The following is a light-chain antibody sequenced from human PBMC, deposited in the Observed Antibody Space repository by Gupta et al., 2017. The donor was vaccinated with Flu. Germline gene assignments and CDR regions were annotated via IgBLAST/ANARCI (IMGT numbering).Light chain of an antibody. V-gene: IGKV1-39*01. CDR3: QHRHNTPRT. Sequence: DSQMTQSPSSLSASVGDRVTITCRAIQTISVYLNWYQQKPGRASQLLISPASTVKSGVPSRFSGSGSGTXFTLTIXSRQPEDFATYNCQHRHNTPRTFGXGTEVDIK. CDR1: QTISVY. CDR2: PAS. J-gene: IGKJ1*01.